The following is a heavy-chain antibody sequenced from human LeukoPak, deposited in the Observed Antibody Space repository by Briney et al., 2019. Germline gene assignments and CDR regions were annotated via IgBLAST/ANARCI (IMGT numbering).Heavy chain of an antibody. CDR1: GFTFSSYA. Sequence: GGSLRLSCAASGFTFSSYAMSWVRQAPGKGLEWVSAIRGSGGSTYYADSVKGRFTISRDNSKNTLYLQMNSLRAEDTAVYYCAKDNRYGSGSFIFDYWGQGTLVTVSS. J-gene: IGHJ4*02. D-gene: IGHD3-10*01. CDR3: AKDNRYGSGSFIFDY. V-gene: IGHV3-23*01. CDR2: IRGSGGST.